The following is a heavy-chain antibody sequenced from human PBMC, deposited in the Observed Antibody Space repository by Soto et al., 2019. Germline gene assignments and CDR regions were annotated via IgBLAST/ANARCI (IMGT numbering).Heavy chain of an antibody. Sequence: EVQLEESGGDLVQPGGSLRLSCAASGFTLSAYWMTWVRQAPGKGLEWVANINRDGSEKSYLDSVRGRFTISRDNVRNSLYLQMDSLRADDTALYYCARDVSPGSSSLYLDAFDIWGQGTMVTVSS. CDR2: INRDGSEK. J-gene: IGHJ3*02. CDR3: ARDVSPGSSSLYLDAFDI. CDR1: GFTLSAYW. V-gene: IGHV3-7*05. D-gene: IGHD6-13*01.